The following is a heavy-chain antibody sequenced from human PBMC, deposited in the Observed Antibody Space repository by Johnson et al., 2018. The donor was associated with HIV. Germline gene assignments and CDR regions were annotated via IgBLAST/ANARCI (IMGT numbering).Heavy chain of an antibody. CDR3: ARGYDFGSGYYTEAFDI. CDR2: ISSIGSTI. CDR1: GFTFSDYY. J-gene: IGHJ3*02. V-gene: IGHV3-11*04. Sequence: QVQLVESGGGLVKPGGSLRLSCAASGFTFSDYYMTWIRQAPGKGLEWVSYISSIGSTIYYADSVKGRFTLSRDNAKNSLYLQRNSLRAEDTAVYYCARGYDFGSGYYTEAFDIWGQGTMVTVSS. D-gene: IGHD3-3*01.